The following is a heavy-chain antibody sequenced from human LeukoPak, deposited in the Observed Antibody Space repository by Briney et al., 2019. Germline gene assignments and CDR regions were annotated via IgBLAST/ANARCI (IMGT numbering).Heavy chain of an antibody. CDR1: GFTFSSCG. J-gene: IGHJ3*02. Sequence: GGSLRLSCAASGFTFSSCGMHWVRQAPGKGLEWVAVISYDGSNKYYADSVKGRFTISRDNSKNTLFLEMNSLRAEDTAVYYCARDLGDSSGYDAFDIWGQGTMVTVSS. V-gene: IGHV3-30*03. CDR2: ISYDGSNK. D-gene: IGHD3-22*01. CDR3: ARDLGDSSGYDAFDI.